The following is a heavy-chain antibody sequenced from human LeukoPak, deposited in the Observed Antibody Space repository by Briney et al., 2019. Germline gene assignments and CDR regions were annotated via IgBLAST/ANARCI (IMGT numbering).Heavy chain of an antibody. V-gene: IGHV3-7*01. D-gene: IGHD3-22*01. J-gene: IGHJ2*01. CDR1: RFTFSSYW. Sequence: GGSLRLSCAASRFTFSSYWMTWVRQAPGKGLEWVANIKQDGSETYYVDSAKGRFTISRDNAKKLLYLQMNSLRAEDTAVYYCARDNLPYYDTSGYWVSWYFDLWGRGTLLTVSS. CDR3: ARDNLPYYDTSGYWVSWYFDL. CDR2: IKQDGSET.